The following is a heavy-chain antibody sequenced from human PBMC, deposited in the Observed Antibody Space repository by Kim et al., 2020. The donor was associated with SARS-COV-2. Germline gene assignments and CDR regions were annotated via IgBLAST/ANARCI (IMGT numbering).Heavy chain of an antibody. Sequence: GGSLRLSCAASGFTFSSYAMHWVRQAPGKGLEWVAVISYDGSNKYYADSVKGRFTISRDNSKNTLYLQMNSLRAEDTAVYYCARFIVATIIFWGSEGYFDYWGQGTLVTVSS. CDR3: ARFIVATIIFWGSEGYFDY. J-gene: IGHJ4*02. CDR1: GFTFSSYA. D-gene: IGHD5-12*01. CDR2: ISYDGSNK. V-gene: IGHV3-30*04.